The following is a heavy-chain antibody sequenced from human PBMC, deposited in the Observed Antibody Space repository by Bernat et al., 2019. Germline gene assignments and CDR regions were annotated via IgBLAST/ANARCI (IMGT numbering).Heavy chain of an antibody. V-gene: IGHV3-74*01. J-gene: IGHJ4*02. CDR1: GFTFSSYW. CDR2: INRDGSIT. D-gene: IGHD1-1*01. Sequence: EVQLVESGGGLVQPGGSLRLSCAASGFTFSSYWMHWVRQFPGKWLVWVSRINRDGSITNYADSVMGRFTISRDNARNTVFLQMSSLRVDDTAIYYCARGPHPDSSGTGSYWGQGTLVTVSS. CDR3: ARGPHPDSSGTGSY.